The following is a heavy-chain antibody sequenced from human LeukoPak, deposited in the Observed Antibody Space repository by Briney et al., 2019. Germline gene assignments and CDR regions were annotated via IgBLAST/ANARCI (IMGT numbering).Heavy chain of an antibody. CDR1: GDSIRSYY. V-gene: IGHV4-59*01. CDR3: GRWGYFDSGNYFVVDY. J-gene: IGHJ4*02. Sequence: PSETLSLTCIVSGDSIRSYYWNWIRQAPGKALEWIGHIHNNGDSAYNFSLKSRVTISVDTSKNQFSLKLSSVTAADTAVYYCGRWGYFDSGNYFVVDYWGQGTVVTVSS. CDR2: IHNNGDS. D-gene: IGHD3-22*01.